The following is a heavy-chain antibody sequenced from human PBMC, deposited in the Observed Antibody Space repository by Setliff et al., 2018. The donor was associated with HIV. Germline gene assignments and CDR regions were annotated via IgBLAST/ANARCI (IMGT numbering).Heavy chain of an antibody. V-gene: IGHV4-34*01. Sequence: LSLTCGVYGGSFRGHYWSWIRQPPGKGLEWIGEISHSGSTNYNPSLKSRVTVSVDSSKNQFSLRLTSVTAADTAVYFCARSSAAGGGWFGELWITYYFDSWGQGTLVTVSS. CDR3: ARSSAAGGGWFGELWITYYFDS. D-gene: IGHD3-10*01. CDR2: ISHSGST. J-gene: IGHJ4*02. CDR1: GGSFRGHY.